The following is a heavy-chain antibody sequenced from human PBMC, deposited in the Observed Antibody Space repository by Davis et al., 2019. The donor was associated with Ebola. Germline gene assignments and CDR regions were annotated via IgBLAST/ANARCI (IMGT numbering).Heavy chain of an antibody. CDR1: GFTFTNYG. V-gene: IGHV3-30*18. D-gene: IGHD1-26*01. J-gene: IGHJ6*04. CDR3: AKLSDPPGMDV. Sequence: GESLKISCAASGFTFTNYGMHWVRQAPGKGLEWVAVISYDGSNKYYADSVKGRFTISRDNSKNTLYLQMNSLRAEDTAVYYCAKLSDPPGMDVWGKGTTVTVSS. CDR2: ISYDGSNK.